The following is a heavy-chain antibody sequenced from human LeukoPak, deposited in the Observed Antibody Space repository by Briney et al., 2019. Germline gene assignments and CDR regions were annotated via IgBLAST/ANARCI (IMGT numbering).Heavy chain of an antibody. CDR1: GFTFSGSA. V-gene: IGHV3-73*01. CDR3: TRFPRDYYYYYMDV. J-gene: IGHJ6*03. CDR2: IRSKANSYAT. Sequence: GGSLKLSCAASGFTFSGSAMHWVRQACGKGLEWVGRIRSKANSYATAYAASVKGRFTISRDDSKNTAYLQMNSLKTEDTAVYYCTRFPRDYYYYYMDVWGKGTTVTISS.